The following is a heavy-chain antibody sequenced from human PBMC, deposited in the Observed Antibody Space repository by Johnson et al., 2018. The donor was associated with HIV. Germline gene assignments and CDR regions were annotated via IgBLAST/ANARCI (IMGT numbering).Heavy chain of an antibody. D-gene: IGHD6-13*01. CDR2: ISFTDDT. CDR1: GFTFNNYA. V-gene: IGHV3-23*04. J-gene: IGHJ3*02. CDR3: AKDKYSSSPDAFEI. Sequence: VQLVESGGGVVQPGRSLRLTCEAAGFTFNNYAMSWVRQAPGKGLEWVSGISFTDDTYYADSVKGRVTISRDNSKNTLYLQMNNLRADDTAVYYCAKDKYSSSPDAFEIWGQGTLVTVSS.